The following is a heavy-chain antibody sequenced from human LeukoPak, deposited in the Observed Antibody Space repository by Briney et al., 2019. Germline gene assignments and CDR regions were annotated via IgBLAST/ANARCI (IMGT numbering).Heavy chain of an antibody. D-gene: IGHD3-3*01. J-gene: IGHJ4*02. V-gene: IGHV1-18*01. CDR2: ISAYNGNT. CDR1: GYTFTSYG. Sequence: ASVKVSCKASGYTFTSYGISWVRQAPGQGLEWMGWISAYNGNTNYAQKLQGRVTMTTDTSTSTAYMELRSLRSDDTAVYYCARIVDFWSGYYYFDYWGQGTLVTVSS. CDR3: ARIVDFWSGYYYFDY.